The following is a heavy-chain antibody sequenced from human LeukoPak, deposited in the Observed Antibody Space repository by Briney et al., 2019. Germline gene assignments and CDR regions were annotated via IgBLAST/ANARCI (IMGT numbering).Heavy chain of an antibody. CDR1: GGSISSSSYY. J-gene: IGHJ4*02. Sequence: SETLSLTCTVSGGSISSSSYYWSWIRQPPGKGLEWIGEINHSGSTNYNPSLKSRVTISVDTSKNQFSLKLSSVTAADTAVYYCARGPKTSRYSYGYLRAGFDYWGQGTLVTVSS. V-gene: IGHV4-39*07. CDR2: INHSGST. D-gene: IGHD5-18*01. CDR3: ARGPKTSRYSYGYLRAGFDY.